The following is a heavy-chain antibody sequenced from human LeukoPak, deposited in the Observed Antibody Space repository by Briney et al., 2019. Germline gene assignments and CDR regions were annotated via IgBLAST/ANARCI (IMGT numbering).Heavy chain of an antibody. CDR3: ARSRTISSGSTFDY. CDR2: ISSSGSTI. V-gene: IGHV3-11*01. J-gene: IGHJ4*02. Sequence: PGGSLRLSCAASGFTFSDYYMSWIRQAPGKGLKWVSYISSSGSTIYYADSVKGRFTISRDNAKNSLYLQMNSLRAEDTAVYYCARSRTISSGSTFDYWGQGTLVTVSS. D-gene: IGHD6-19*01. CDR1: GFTFSDYY.